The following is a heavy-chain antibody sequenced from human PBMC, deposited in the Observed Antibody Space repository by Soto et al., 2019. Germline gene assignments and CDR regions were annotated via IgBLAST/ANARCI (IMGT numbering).Heavy chain of an antibody. CDR2: INHSGST. V-gene: IGHV4-34*01. D-gene: IGHD6-13*01. CDR3: ARGQDSSSWYAGYDY. CDR1: GGSFSGYY. J-gene: IGHJ4*02. Sequence: PSETLSLTCAVYGGSFSGYYWSWIRQPPGKGLEWIGEINHSGSTNYNPSLKNRVTISVDTSKNQFSLKLSSVTAADTAVYYCARGQDSSSWYAGYDYWGQGTLVTVSS.